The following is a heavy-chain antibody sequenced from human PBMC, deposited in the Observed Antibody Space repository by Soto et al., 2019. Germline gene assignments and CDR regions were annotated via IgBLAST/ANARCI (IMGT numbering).Heavy chain of an antibody. CDR3: ATSRISIAVAGETEYYFDY. CDR1: GYIFTGYY. J-gene: IGHJ4*02. CDR2: INPNSGDT. Sequence: SVKVSCKASGYIFTGYYMHWVRQAPVQGLEWMGWINPNSGDTNYTQKFQGWVTMTRDTSISTAYMELSRLRSDDTAVYYCATSRISIAVAGETEYYFDYWGQGTLVTVSS. V-gene: IGHV1-2*04. D-gene: IGHD6-19*01.